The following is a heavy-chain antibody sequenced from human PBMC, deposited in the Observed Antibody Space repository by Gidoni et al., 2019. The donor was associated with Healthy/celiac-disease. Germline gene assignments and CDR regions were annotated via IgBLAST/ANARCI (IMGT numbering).Heavy chain of an antibody. Sequence: EVQLVESGGGLVQPGRSLRLSCTASGFTFGDYAVSWVRQAPGKGLEWVGFIRSKAYGGTTEYAASVKGRFTISRDDSKSIAYLQMNSLKTEDTAVYYCTRDSSPIWFGELLSHAAGGMDVWGQGTTVTVSS. CDR3: TRDSSPIWFGELLSHAAGGMDV. V-gene: IGHV3-49*04. CDR2: IRSKAYGGTT. J-gene: IGHJ6*02. D-gene: IGHD3-10*01. CDR1: GFTFGDYA.